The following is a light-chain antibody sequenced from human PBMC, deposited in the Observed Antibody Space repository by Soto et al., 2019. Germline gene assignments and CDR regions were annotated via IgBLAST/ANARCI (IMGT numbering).Light chain of an antibody. V-gene: IGLV1-40*01. CDR1: ASNIGAGYD. J-gene: IGLJ3*02. CDR3: QSYDSGWV. Sequence: QSVLTQSPSVSGAPGQRVTISCIGSASNIGAGYDVHWYQQLPGTAPKLLIFGNSNRPSGVPDRFSGSKSGTSASLAITGLQADDEADYYCQSYDSGWVFGGGTKLTVL. CDR2: GNS.